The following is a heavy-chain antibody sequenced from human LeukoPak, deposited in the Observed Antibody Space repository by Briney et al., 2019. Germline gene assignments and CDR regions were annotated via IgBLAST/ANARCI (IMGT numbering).Heavy chain of an antibody. CDR3: AKDMSGSSWYYFDT. Sequence: PGGSLRLSCTAFGFTFDAYAMHWVRQVPGKGLEWVSDISFNSGHIGYADSVKGRFTIFRDNAKTSVYLQMSSLTAEDTALYYCAKDMSGSSWYYFDTWGQGTLVTVSS. J-gene: IGHJ4*02. V-gene: IGHV3-9*01. D-gene: IGHD6-13*01. CDR2: ISFNSGHI. CDR1: GFTFDAYA.